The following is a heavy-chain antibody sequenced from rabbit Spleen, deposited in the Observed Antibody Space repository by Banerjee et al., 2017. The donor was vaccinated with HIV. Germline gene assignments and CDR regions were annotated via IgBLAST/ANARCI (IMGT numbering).Heavy chain of an antibody. CDR3: ARGRDGSYGIDL. CDR2: MNTGNSGML. Sequence: QSLEESGADLVKPVASLTLTCTAFGFSFSSSDWKCLVRQPPGKGLERIATMNTGNSGMLPYARGAKGRFTISKTSSTTVTLQTTSMTAADTATYFSARGRDGSYGIDLWGPGTLGTDS. V-gene: IGHV1S40*01. D-gene: IGHD6-1*01. CDR1: GFSFSSSDW. J-gene: IGHJ4*01.